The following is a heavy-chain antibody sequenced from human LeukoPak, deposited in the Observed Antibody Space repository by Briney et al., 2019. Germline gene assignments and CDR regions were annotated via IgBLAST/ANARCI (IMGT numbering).Heavy chain of an antibody. CDR2: ISSSGSTI. V-gene: IGHV3-48*03. CDR3: ARERWGRLDY. CDR1: GFTFSSYE. D-gene: IGHD4-23*01. J-gene: IGHJ4*02. Sequence: GGSLRLSCAASGFTFSSYEMNWVRQAPGKGLEWVSYISSSGSTIYYADSVKGRSTISRDNDKNSLYLQMNSLRAEDTAVYYCARERWGRLDYWGQETLVTVSS.